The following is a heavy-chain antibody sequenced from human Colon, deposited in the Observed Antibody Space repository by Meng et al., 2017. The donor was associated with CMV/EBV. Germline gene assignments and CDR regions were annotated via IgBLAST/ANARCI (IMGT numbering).Heavy chain of an antibody. CDR2: INPNGGGT. CDR1: GYTFTCYY. Sequence: ASVKVSCKTSGYTFTCYYIHWVRQAPGQGLEWMGWINPNGGGTNYAQKFQGRVTMTRDTSISTAYMELSRLRSDDTAVYYCARDSGIANDYWGQGTLVTVSS. D-gene: IGHD6-13*01. J-gene: IGHJ4*02. V-gene: IGHV1-2*02. CDR3: ARDSGIANDY.